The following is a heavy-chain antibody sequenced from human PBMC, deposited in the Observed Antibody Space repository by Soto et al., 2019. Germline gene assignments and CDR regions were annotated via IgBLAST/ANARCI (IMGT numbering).Heavy chain of an antibody. CDR1: GSDITRAYY. Sequence: SETLSLTCAVSGSDITRAYYWGWIRQPPGNGLEWIGSIFHTGKTYYNPSLRSRVTISLDTSNNHFSLTLTSVTAADTAIYYCATAPGANSWSYSHFDPWGQGTLVNVSS. V-gene: IGHV4-38-2*01. CDR3: ATAPGANSWSYSHFDP. D-gene: IGHD4-4*01. CDR2: IFHTGKT. J-gene: IGHJ5*02.